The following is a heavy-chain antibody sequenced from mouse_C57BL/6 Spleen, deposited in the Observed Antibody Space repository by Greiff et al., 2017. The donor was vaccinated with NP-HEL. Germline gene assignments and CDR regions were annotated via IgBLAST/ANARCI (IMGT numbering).Heavy chain of an antibody. CDR2: IDPSDSET. CDR3: ARGYYGSSSGFAY. D-gene: IGHD1-1*01. Sequence: QVQLQQPGAELVRPGSSVKLSCKASGYTFTSYWMHWVKQRPIQGLEWIGNIDPSDSETHYNQKFKDKATLTVDKSSSTAYMQLSSLTSEDSAVYYCARGYYGSSSGFAYWGQGTLVTVSA. J-gene: IGHJ3*01. V-gene: IGHV1-52*01. CDR1: GYTFTSYW.